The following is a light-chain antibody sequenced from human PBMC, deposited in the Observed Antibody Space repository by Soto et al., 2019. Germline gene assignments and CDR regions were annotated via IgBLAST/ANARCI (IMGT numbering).Light chain of an antibody. J-gene: IGKJ1*01. CDR2: AAS. V-gene: IGKV1-39*01. CDR1: QTIMAY. Sequence: DSPMTQSPAALSASVGDAVTITCRASQTIMAYLNWYQLKPGKPPRLLIYAASSLQSGVPSRFSGSGSGTDFTLTISSLQPEDFATYSCQQSYNSPQTFGQGTKVDIK. CDR3: QQSYNSPQT.